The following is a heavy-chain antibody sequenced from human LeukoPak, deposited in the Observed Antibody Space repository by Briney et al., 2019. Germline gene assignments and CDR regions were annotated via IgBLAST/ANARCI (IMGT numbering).Heavy chain of an antibody. CDR3: ARSSAGYSYGLFDY. CDR1: GFTVSSNY. D-gene: IGHD5-18*01. V-gene: IGHV3-66*01. J-gene: IGHJ4*02. CDR2: IYSGGST. Sequence: GGSLRLSCAASGFTVSSNYMSWVRQAPGKGLEWVSVIYSGGSTYYADSVKGRFTISRDNSKNTLYLQMNSLRAEDTAVYYCARSSAGYSYGLFDYWGQGTLVTVSS.